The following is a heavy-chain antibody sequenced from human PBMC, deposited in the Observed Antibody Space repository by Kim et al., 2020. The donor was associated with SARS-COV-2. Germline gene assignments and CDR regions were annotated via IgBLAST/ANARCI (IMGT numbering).Heavy chain of an antibody. J-gene: IGHJ3*01. D-gene: IGHD4-17*01. V-gene: IGHV5-10-1*01. CDR3: ARRDPQTDSYGAYEVFDF. Sequence: GESLKISCKASGYYFRDYWISWVRQMPGKGLEWMGTIDPSYSATTYGPSFQDHVTISADKSTTTAYLQWDSLKASDTAIYYCARRDPQTDSYGAYEVFDFWGQGTMVTVSS. CDR2: IDPSYSAT. CDR1: GYYFRDYW.